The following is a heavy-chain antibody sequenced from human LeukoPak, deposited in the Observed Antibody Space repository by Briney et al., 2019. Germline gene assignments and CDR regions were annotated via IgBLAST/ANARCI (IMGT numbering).Heavy chain of an antibody. Sequence: GGSLRLSCAASGVTFSSYWMSWVRQAPRKGLEWVSNIKQDGSEKYYVDSVKSRFTISRDNAKNSLYLQMNSLRAEDTAVYCCARDLAGPPQEAFDIWGQGTMVTVSS. J-gene: IGHJ3*02. CDR3: ARDLAGPPQEAFDI. CDR1: GVTFSSYW. V-gene: IGHV3-7*01. CDR2: IKQDGSEK.